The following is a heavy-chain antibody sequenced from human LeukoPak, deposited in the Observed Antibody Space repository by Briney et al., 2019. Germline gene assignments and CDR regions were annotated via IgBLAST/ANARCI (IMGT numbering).Heavy chain of an antibody. Sequence: ASVKVSCKASGYTFTSYDMHWVRQAPGQGLEWMGIINPSGGSTSYAQKFQGRVTMTRDMSTSTVYMELSSLRSEDTAVYYCARADFWSGYYFVPSYYMDVWGKGTTVTVSS. V-gene: IGHV1-46*01. CDR1: GYTFTSYD. CDR3: ARADFWSGYYFVPSYYMDV. D-gene: IGHD3-3*01. J-gene: IGHJ6*03. CDR2: INPSGGST.